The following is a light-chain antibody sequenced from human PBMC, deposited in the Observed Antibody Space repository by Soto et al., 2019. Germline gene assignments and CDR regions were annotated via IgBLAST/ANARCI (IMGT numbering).Light chain of an antibody. J-gene: IGLJ2*01. CDR3: AGWDASLNGPV. CDR1: SSNIGSNT. Sequence: QSVLTQPPSASGTPGQRVTISCSGSSSNIGSNTLYWYQQLPGTAPKLLIHSNNQRPSGVPDRLSACKSATSASLAISGLQSDDEANYYCAGWDASLNGPVFGGATKLTVL. CDR2: SNN. V-gene: IGLV1-44*01.